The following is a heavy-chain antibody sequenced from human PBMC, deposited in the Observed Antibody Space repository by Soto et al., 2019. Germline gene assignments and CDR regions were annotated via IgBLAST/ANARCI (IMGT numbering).Heavy chain of an antibody. V-gene: IGHV1-3*01. D-gene: IGHD7-27*01. CDR3: ARDTGDGTFDF. J-gene: IGHJ4*02. Sequence: KFQDRVTISWDTSASTAYMELTSLRSEDTAVYYCARDTGDGTFDFWGQGTLVTVSS.